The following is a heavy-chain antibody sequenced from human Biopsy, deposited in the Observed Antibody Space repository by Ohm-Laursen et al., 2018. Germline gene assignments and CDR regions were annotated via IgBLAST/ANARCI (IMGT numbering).Heavy chain of an antibody. Sequence: SETLSLTCTVSGDTISTYYWNWIRQTPGKGLEWIGYIHYTGHIRINPSLNSRATISVATSKDQFSLKLSSLTAADTAIYYCARNRVDVVKVTTIGWNFDLWGRGTLVTVS. J-gene: IGHJ2*01. V-gene: IGHV4-59*08. D-gene: IGHD5-12*01. CDR1: GDTISTYY. CDR2: IHYTGHI. CDR3: ARNRVDVVKVTTIGWNFDL.